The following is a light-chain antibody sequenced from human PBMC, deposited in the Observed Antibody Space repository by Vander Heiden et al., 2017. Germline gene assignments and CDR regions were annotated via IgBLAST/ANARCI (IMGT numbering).Light chain of an antibody. Sequence: ETVMTQSPATLSVSPGERATLSCSASQSVSSNLAWYQQKPGQAPRLLIYGASTRATGIPARFSGSGSGTEFTLTISILQSEDFAVYYCQQYNNWPPLTFGGGTKEEIK. CDR1: QSVSSN. CDR2: GAS. V-gene: IGKV3-15*01. CDR3: QQYNNWPPLT. J-gene: IGKJ4*01.